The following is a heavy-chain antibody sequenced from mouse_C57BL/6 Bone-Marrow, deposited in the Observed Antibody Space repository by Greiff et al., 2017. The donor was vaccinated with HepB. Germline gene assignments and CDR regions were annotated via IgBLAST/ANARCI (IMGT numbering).Heavy chain of an antibody. Sequence: EVNLVESGGGLVKPGGSLKLSCAASGFTFSDYGMHWVRLAPEKGLEWVAYISSGSSTIYYADTVMGRFTISRDNAKNNLFLQMTSLRSEDTAMYYCARRYDYDGYYFDYWGQGTTLTVSS. J-gene: IGHJ2*01. CDR2: ISSGSSTI. CDR1: GFTFSDYG. CDR3: ARRYDYDGYYFDY. D-gene: IGHD2-4*01. V-gene: IGHV5-17*01.